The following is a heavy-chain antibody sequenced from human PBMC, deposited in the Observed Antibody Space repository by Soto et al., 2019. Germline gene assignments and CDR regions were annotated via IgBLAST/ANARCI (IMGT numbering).Heavy chain of an antibody. D-gene: IGHD6-13*01. CDR1: GGSVSSGSYY. CDR3: ARVSSSWGLVNYFDY. J-gene: IGHJ4*02. Sequence: SETLSLTCTVSGGSVSSGSYYWGWIRQPPGKGLECIGYIYYSGSTNYNPSLKSRVTISVDTSKNQFPLKLSSVTAADTAVYYCARVSSSWGLVNYFDYWGQGTLVTVSS. V-gene: IGHV4-61*01. CDR2: IYYSGST.